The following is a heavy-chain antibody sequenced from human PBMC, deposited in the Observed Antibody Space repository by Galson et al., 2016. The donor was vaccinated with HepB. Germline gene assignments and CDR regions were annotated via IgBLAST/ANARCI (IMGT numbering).Heavy chain of an antibody. CDR1: GDSVSSHNAG. Sequence: CAISGDSVSSHNAGWYWIRQSPSRGLEWLGRTFYRSNWQNDYAESVKSRITINPDTSKNQFSLHLSSVTPEDTAVYYCARSYLLGRGFGWWGPGTPVTVSS. D-gene: IGHD3-10*01. V-gene: IGHV6-1*01. CDR3: ARSYLLGRGFGW. J-gene: IGHJ4*02. CDR2: TFYRSNWQN.